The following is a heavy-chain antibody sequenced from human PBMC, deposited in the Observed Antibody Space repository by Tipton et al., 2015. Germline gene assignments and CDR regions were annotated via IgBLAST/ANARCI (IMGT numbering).Heavy chain of an antibody. V-gene: IGHV3-7*05. CDR3: ARVEAASLYFHYYYGMDV. Sequence: SLRLSCAASGLTFSSFWMSWVRQAPGKGLEWVAYINQDGSEEFFVDSVKGRFTISRDSAKNSLYLQMNSLRAEDTAVYYCARVEAASLYFHYYYGMDVWGQGTTVTVSS. D-gene: IGHD2-15*01. CDR2: INQDGSEE. CDR1: GLTFSSFW. J-gene: IGHJ6*02.